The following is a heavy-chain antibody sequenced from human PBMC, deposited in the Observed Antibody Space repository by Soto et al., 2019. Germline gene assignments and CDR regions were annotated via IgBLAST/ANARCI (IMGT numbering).Heavy chain of an antibody. Sequence: EVQLLESGGGLVRPGGSLRLSCAASGFAFSSYAMTWVRQAPGKGLEWVSSISNSGIDTYYADSVRGRFTISRDNSKNTLYLQVNSLRAEDTAVYYCAKPKGGQWSRCADFDIWGQGTMVTVSS. CDR2: ISNSGIDT. D-gene: IGHD6-19*01. CDR1: GFAFSSYA. J-gene: IGHJ3*02. CDR3: AKPKGGQWSRCADFDI. V-gene: IGHV3-23*01.